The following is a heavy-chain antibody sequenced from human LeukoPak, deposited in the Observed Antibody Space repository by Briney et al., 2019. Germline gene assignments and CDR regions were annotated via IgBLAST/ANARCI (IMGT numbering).Heavy chain of an antibody. V-gene: IGHV4-34*01. CDR2: IYHTGST. J-gene: IGHJ4*02. D-gene: IGHD3-10*01. CDR1: VGSFSGYY. Sequence: PSETLSLTCAVYVGSFSGYYWTWIRQPPGKGLEWIGEIYHTGSTNYNPSLESRVTISVDPSNNQFPLKLSSVTAADTAVYYCKGDRVYGSGSTELDYWGQGTLVTVSS. CDR3: KGDRVYGSGSTELDY.